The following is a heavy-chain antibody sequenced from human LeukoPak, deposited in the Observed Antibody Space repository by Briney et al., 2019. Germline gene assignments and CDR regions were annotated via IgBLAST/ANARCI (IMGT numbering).Heavy chain of an antibody. CDR1: GFTFSSYW. D-gene: IGHD2-2*02. J-gene: IGHJ1*01. CDR3: AREVYCSSTSCYTGYFQH. V-gene: IGHV3-7*01. Sequence: GGSLRLYCAASGFTFSSYWMRWVRQAPGKGLEWVANIKQGGREKYYVDSVKGRFTIPRDNAKNSMYLQMNGLRAEDTAVYYCAREVYCSSTSCYTGYFQHWGQGTLVTVSS. CDR2: IKQGGREK.